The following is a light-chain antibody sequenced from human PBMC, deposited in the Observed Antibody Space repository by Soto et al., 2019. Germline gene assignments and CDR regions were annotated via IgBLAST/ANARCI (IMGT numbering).Light chain of an antibody. Sequence: QSVLTQPASVSGSPGQSITISCTGTGLDVGLYNYVSWYQQHPGTPPKLIIYDVDNRPSGVSNRFSGSKSANMASLTISGLQPEDEADYYCNSYRGGTALVFGGGTKLTVL. J-gene: IGLJ2*01. CDR2: DVD. CDR1: GLDVGLYNY. V-gene: IGLV2-14*03. CDR3: NSYRGGTALV.